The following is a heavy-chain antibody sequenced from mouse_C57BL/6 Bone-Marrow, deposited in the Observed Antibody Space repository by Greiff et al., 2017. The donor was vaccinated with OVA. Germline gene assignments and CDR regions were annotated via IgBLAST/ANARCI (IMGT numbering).Heavy chain of an antibody. J-gene: IGHJ2*01. CDR2: IDPENGDT. Sequence: EVQLQQSGAELVRPGASVKLSCTASGFNIKDDYMHWVKERPEQGLEWIGWIDPENGDTEYASKFQGKATITADTSSKTVYLNLSSLTSEDTAVYYCTTYRYWGQGTTLTVSS. CDR1: GFNIKDDY. CDR3: TTYRY. V-gene: IGHV14-4*01.